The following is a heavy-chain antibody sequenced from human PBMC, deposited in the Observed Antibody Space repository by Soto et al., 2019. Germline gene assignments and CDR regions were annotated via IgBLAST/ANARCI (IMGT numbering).Heavy chain of an antibody. CDR3: AREGGDLNWFDP. D-gene: IGHD4-17*01. J-gene: IGHJ5*02. Sequence: EVQLVESGGGLVQPGGSLRLSCAASGFTFSSYSMNWVRQAPGKGLEWVSYISSRSSTIYYADSVKGRFTISRDNAKNSLYLQMNRLRAEDTAVYYCAREGGDLNWFDPWGQGTLVTVSS. CDR2: ISSRSSTI. V-gene: IGHV3-48*01. CDR1: GFTFSSYS.